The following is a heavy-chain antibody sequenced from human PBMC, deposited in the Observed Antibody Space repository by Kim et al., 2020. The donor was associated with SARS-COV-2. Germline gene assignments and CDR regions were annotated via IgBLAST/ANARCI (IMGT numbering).Heavy chain of an antibody. V-gene: IGHV3-48*03. J-gene: IGHJ5*02. CDR1: GFTFSSYE. Sequence: GGSLRLSCAASGFTFSSYEMNWVRQAPGKGLEWVSYISSSGSTIYYADSVKGRFTISRDNAKNSLYLQMNSLRAEDTAVYYCARDTRRTIEMATIPIDHWGQGTLVTVSS. CDR2: ISSSGSTI. CDR3: ARDTRRTIEMATIPIDH. D-gene: IGHD5-12*01.